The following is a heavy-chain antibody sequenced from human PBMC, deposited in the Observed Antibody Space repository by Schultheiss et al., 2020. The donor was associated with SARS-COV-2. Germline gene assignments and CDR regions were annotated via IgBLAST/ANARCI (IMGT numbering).Heavy chain of an antibody. D-gene: IGHD3-22*01. Sequence: SQTLSLTCAVSGGSISSGGYSWSWIRQPPGKGLEWIGYIYYSGSTNYNPSLKSRVTISVDTSKNQFSLKLSSVTAADTAVYYCASYSSGYYSLFDYWGQGTLVTVSS. J-gene: IGHJ4*02. V-gene: IGHV4-61*08. CDR1: GGSISSGGYS. CDR2: IYYSGST. CDR3: ASYSSGYYSLFDY.